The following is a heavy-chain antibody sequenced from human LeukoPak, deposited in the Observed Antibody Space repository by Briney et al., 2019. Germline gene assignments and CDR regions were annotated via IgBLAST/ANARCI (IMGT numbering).Heavy chain of an antibody. V-gene: IGHV3-49*04. CDR2: IRSKAYGGTT. CDR1: GFTFGDYA. D-gene: IGHD6-19*01. CDR3: TRSSSGWYADYYYYYMDV. Sequence: GGSLRLSCTASGFTFGDYAMSWVRQAPGKGLEWVGFIRSKAYGGTTEYAASVKGRFTISRDDSKSIAYLQMNSLKTEATAVYYCTRSSSGWYADYYYYYMDVWGEGTTVTISS. J-gene: IGHJ6*03.